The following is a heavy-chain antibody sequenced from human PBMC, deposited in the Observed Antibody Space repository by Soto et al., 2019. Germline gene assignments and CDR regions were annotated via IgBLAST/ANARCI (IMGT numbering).Heavy chain of an antibody. CDR3: AKDQNRLIVVVVAAIQH. D-gene: IGHD2-15*01. CDR1: GFSFSSYA. CDR2: IRGDGSSK. V-gene: IGHV3-33*06. J-gene: IGHJ1*01. Sequence: PGGSMSHSCAACGFSFSSYAMHWVSQAPGKGLEWVAAIRGDGSSKYYADSVKGRSTISRDNSKNTLYLQMNSLRAEDTAVYYCAKDQNRLIVVVVAAIQHWGQGTLVTVSS.